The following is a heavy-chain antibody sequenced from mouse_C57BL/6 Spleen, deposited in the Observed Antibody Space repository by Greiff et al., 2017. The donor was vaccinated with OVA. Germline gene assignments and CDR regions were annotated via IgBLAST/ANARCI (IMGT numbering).Heavy chain of an antibody. CDR3: AREGITTNWFDY. J-gene: IGHJ2*01. CDR1: GYTFTSYW. D-gene: IGHD1-1*01. V-gene: IGHV1-72*01. CDR2: IDPNCGGT. Sequence: QVQLQQPGAELVKPGASVKLSCKASGYTFTSYWMHWVKQRPGRGLEWIGRIDPNCGGTKYNEKFKSKATLTVDKPSSTSYMQLSSLTSEDSAFYCCAREGITTNWFDYWGQGTTLTVSS.